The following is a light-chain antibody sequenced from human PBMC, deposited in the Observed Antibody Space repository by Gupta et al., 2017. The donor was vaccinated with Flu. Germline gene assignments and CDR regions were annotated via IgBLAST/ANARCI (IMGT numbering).Light chain of an antibody. CDR3: QHYNSYPVT. CDR2: AAS. Sequence: DIQMTQSPSSLSASVGDKVTITCRASRRIGIWLAWYQQKSEKAPKSLISAASTLQSGVPSRFSGSGSGTDFTLTISKLQPEDFATYYCQHYNSYPVTFGPGTRVDIK. V-gene: IGKV1D-16*01. J-gene: IGKJ3*01. CDR1: RRIGIW.